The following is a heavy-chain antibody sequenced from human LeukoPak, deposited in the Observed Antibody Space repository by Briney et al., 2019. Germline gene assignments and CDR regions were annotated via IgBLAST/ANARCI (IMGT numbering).Heavy chain of an antibody. CDR2: IYHSGST. Sequence: PSETLSLTCAVSGYSISSGYYWGWIRQPPGQGLEWIGSIYHSGSTYYNPSLKSRVTISVDTSKNQFSLKLSSVTAADTAVYSCASQKLGIGLGNFDYWGQGTLVTVS. CDR1: GYSISSGYY. V-gene: IGHV4-38-2*01. D-gene: IGHD6-13*01. CDR3: ASQKLGIGLGNFDY. J-gene: IGHJ4*02.